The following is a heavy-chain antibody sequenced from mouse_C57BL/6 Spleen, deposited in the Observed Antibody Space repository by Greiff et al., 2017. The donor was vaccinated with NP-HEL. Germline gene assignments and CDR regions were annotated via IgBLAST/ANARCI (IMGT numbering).Heavy chain of an antibody. V-gene: IGHV3-6*01. CDR3: ARVPQFSTTAGFDV. CDR1: GYSITSGYY. Sequence: EVQLQESGPGLVKPSQSLSLTCSVTGYSITSGYYWNWIRQPPGNKLEWMGNISYDGSNNYNPPLKNRIPITRDTSKNQFYLKLNSVTTEDTATYYCARVPQFSTTAGFDVWGTGTTVTVSS. J-gene: IGHJ1*03. D-gene: IGHD1-1*01. CDR2: ISYDGSN.